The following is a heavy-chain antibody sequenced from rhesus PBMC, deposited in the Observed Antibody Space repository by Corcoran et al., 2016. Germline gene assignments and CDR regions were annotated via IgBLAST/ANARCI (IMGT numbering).Heavy chain of an antibody. D-gene: IGHD6-25*01. J-gene: IGHJ2*01. Sequence: QLQLQESGPGLVKPSETLSVTCAVSGGSISSSYWSWIRQAPGKGLEWIGFILGSGMSPTHNPALQRRVTLSVDTSKNQLSLELSSVTAAGTAVYYCARGGRAAGAYWYFDLWGPGTPITISS. CDR1: GGSISSSY. CDR3: ARGGRAAGAYWYFDL. V-gene: IGHV4-169*01. CDR2: ILGSGMSP.